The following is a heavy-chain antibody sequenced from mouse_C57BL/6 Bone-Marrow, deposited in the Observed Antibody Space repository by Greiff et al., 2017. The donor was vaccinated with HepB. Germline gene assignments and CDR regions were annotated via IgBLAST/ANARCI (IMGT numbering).Heavy chain of an antibody. CDR1: GFTFSSYA. CDR3: TRDITTVPLFAY. V-gene: IGHV5-9-1*02. D-gene: IGHD1-1*01. Sequence: EVQVVESGEGLVKPGGSLKLSCAASGFTFSSYAMSWVRQTPEKRLEWVAYISSGGDYIYYADTVKGRFTISRDNARNTLYLQMSSLKSEDTAMYYGTRDITTVPLFAYWGQGTLVTVSA. CDR2: ISSGGDYI. J-gene: IGHJ3*01.